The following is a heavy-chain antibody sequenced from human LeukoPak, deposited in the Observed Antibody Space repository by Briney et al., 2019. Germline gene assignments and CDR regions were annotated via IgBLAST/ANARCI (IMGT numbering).Heavy chain of an antibody. CDR1: GFTFSSYS. V-gene: IGHV3-48*04. CDR2: ISSSSSTI. J-gene: IGHJ4*02. D-gene: IGHD5-12*01. CDR3: AREGATYYFDY. Sequence: GGSLRLSCAASGFTFSSYSMNWVRQAPGKGLEWVSYISSSSSTIYYADSVKGRFTISRDNAKNSLYLQMNSLRAEDTAVYYCAREGATYYFDYWGQGTLVTVSS.